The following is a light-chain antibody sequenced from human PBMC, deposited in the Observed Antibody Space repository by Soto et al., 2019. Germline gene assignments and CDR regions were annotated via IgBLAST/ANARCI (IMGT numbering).Light chain of an antibody. V-gene: IGKV3-20*01. CDR1: HSVSSTY. CDR2: GAS. J-gene: IGKJ2*01. Sequence: EIVLTQSPGTLSLSPGERATLSCRASHSVSSTYLAWYQQKPGQAPRLLLYGASSRATGIPDRFSGSGSGTDFTLTISRLEPEDWAVYYCQQYGSSPPYTFGEGTKVEIK. CDR3: QQYGSSPPYT.